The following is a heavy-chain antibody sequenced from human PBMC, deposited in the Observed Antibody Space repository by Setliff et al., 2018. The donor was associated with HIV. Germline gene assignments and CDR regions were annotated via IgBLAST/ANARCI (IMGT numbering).Heavy chain of an antibody. CDR1: GGSIISSSDY. CDR3: ARDFTYDNSGSLTGYGMDV. V-gene: IGHV4-39*07. J-gene: IGHJ6*02. CDR2: IYYSGST. Sequence: SETLSLTCTVSGGSIISSSDYWVWIRQPPGKGLEWIGTIYYSGSTYYNPSLKSRVTISTDWHRNQFSLELRSVTTADTSVYYCARDFTYDNSGSLTGYGMDVWGQGTAVTVSS. D-gene: IGHD3-22*01.